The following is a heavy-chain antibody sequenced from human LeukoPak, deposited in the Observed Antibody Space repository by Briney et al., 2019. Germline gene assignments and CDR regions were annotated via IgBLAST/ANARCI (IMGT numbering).Heavy chain of an antibody. Sequence: ASVEVSCKASGYTFTSYDINWVRQAAGQGLEWMGWMNPTSGDTGYAQKFQGRVTMTRSMSKNTAYMELSRLRSEDTAVYFCARVVMKAFYYYYMDVWGKGTTIIISS. CDR1: GYTFTSYD. V-gene: IGHV1-8*01. CDR2: MNPTSGDT. D-gene: IGHD2-21*01. J-gene: IGHJ6*03. CDR3: ARVVMKAFYYYYMDV.